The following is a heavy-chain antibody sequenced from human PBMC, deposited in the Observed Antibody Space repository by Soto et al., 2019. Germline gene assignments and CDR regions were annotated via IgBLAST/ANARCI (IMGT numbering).Heavy chain of an antibody. CDR1: GFTFSDYY. Sequence: GGSLRLSCAASGFTFSDYYVSWIRQAPGKGLEWVSYISSSSSYTNYADSVKGRFTISRDNAKNSLYLQMNSLRAEDTAVYYCARDLSGPFDYWGQGTLVTVSS. CDR3: ARDLSGPFDY. V-gene: IGHV3-11*06. J-gene: IGHJ4*02. CDR2: ISSSSSYT.